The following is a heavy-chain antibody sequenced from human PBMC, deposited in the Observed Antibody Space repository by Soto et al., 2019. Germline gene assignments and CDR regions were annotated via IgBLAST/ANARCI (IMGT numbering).Heavy chain of an antibody. J-gene: IGHJ5*02. D-gene: IGHD2-8*01. CDR3: AKGSYTNYNWFDP. V-gene: IGHV3-23*01. CDR1: GFTFSSHA. Sequence: EVQLLESGGDLVQPGVSLRLSCVGSGFTFSSHAMSWVRQAPGKGLEWVSAISQSGDNTYYGDSVKGRFTVSRDNSKNTMYLQMNSLRADDTAVYYCAKGSYTNYNWFDPWGQGTLVTVSS. CDR2: ISQSGDNT.